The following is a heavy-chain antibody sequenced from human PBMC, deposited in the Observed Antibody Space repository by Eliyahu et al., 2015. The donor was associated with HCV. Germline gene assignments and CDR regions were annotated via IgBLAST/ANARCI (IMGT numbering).Heavy chain of an antibody. V-gene: IGHV1-2*02. CDR2: INPNSGGT. D-gene: IGHD1-7*01. Sequence: QVQLVQSGAEVKKPGASVKVSCKASXYTFTGYYMHWVRQAPGQGLEWMGWINPNSGGTNYAQKFQGRVTMTRDTSISTAYMELSRLRSDDTAVYYCAREGITGTTDYYYGMDVWGQGTTVTVSS. CDR1: XYTFTGYY. CDR3: AREGITGTTDYYYGMDV. J-gene: IGHJ6*02.